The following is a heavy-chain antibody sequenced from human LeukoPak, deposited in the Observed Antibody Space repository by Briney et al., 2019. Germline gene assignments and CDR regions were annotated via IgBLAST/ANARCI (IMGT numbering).Heavy chain of an antibody. D-gene: IGHD6-19*01. CDR1: GGSVSSGSYY. V-gene: IGHV4-61*01. Sequence: SETLSLTCTVSGGSVSSGSYYWSWIRQPPGKGLEWIGYIYYSGSTNYNPSLKSRVTISVDTSKNQFSLKLSSVTAADTAVYYCARDETQRAGQFAFDIWGQGTMVTVSS. CDR3: ARDETQRAGQFAFDI. J-gene: IGHJ3*02. CDR2: IYYSGST.